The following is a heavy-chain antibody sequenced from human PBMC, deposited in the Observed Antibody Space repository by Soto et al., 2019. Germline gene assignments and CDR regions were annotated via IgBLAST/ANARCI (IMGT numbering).Heavy chain of an antibody. Sequence: QVQLVESGGGVVQPGRSLRLSCAASGFTFSSYGMHWVRQAPGKGLEWVAVISYDGSNKYYADSVKGRFTISRDNSKNTLYLQMNSLRAEDTAVYYCAKGQRGSLAVARYGMDVWGQGTTVTVSS. CDR3: AKGQRGSLAVARYGMDV. V-gene: IGHV3-30*18. J-gene: IGHJ6*02. CDR2: ISYDGSNK. CDR1: GFTFSSYG. D-gene: IGHD6-19*01.